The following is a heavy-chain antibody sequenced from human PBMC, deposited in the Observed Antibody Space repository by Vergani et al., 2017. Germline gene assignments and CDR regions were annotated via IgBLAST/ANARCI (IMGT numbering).Heavy chain of an antibody. D-gene: IGHD2/OR15-2a*01. Sequence: QVQLVESGGGVVQPAGSLRLSCAASGFTFNSYGMHWVRQAPGKGLEWVASIRSDESRRYYGDSMEGPFTISRDNSKNTVFLQMHSLRAEDTAIYYCVKEKIDLGSYFFDSWGHGILVTVSS. V-gene: IGHV3-30*02. J-gene: IGHJ4*01. CDR2: IRSDESRR. CDR1: GFTFNSYG. CDR3: VKEKIDLGSYFFDS.